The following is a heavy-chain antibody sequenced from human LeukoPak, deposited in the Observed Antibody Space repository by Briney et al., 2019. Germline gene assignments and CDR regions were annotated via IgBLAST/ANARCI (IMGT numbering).Heavy chain of an antibody. D-gene: IGHD3-3*01. Sequence: GGSLRLSCAASGFTFSSYAMHWVRPAPGKGLEWVAVISYDGSNKYYADSVKGRFTISRDNSKNTLYLQMNSLRAEDTAVYYCARGPRQITIFGVVTTANYYYYGMDVWGQGTTVTVSS. CDR2: ISYDGSNK. J-gene: IGHJ6*02. CDR1: GFTFSSYA. CDR3: ARGPRQITIFGVVTTANYYYYGMDV. V-gene: IGHV3-30-3*01.